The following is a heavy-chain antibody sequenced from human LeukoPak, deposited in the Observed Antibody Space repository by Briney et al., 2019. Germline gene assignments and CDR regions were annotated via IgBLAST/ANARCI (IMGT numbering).Heavy chain of an antibody. CDR3: ARDSRVWGYYYYGMDV. D-gene: IGHD1-26*01. J-gene: IGHJ6*02. Sequence: GASVKVSCKASGYTSTSYGISWVRQAPGQGLEWMGWISAYNGNTNYAQKLQGRVTMTTDTSTSTAYMELRSLRSDDTAVYYCARDSRVWGYYYYGMDVWGQGTTVTVSS. CDR2: ISAYNGNT. CDR1: GYTSTSYG. V-gene: IGHV1-18*01.